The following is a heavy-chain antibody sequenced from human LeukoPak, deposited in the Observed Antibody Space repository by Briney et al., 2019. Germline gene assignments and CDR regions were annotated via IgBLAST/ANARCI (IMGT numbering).Heavy chain of an antibody. CDR2: IIPIVGTA. CDR3: ARVESYLGIAAAGYLDY. CDR1: GGTFSGYA. J-gene: IGHJ4*02. D-gene: IGHD6-13*01. V-gene: IGHV1-69*13. Sequence: SVKVSCKASGGTFSGYAISWVRQAPGKGLEWMGGIIPIVGTANNAQKFKGRVTITEDETTSAAYMELSSLRSEDTAVYYCARVESYLGIAAAGYLDYWGQGTLVTVSS.